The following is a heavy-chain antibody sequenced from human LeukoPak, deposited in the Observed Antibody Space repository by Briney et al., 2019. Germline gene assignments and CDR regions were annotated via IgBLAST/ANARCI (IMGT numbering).Heavy chain of an antibody. V-gene: IGHV3-7*01. CDR3: ARGAAAGTSVGGNFDY. D-gene: IGHD6-13*01. J-gene: IGHJ4*02. CDR1: GFTFSSYW. CDR2: IKQDESEI. Sequence: PGGSLRLSCAASGFTFSSYWMTWVRQAPGKGLEWVANIKQDESEIHYVDSVKGRFTISRDNAKNSLYLQVNSLRAEDMAVYYCARGAAAGTSVGGNFDYWGQGTLVTVSS.